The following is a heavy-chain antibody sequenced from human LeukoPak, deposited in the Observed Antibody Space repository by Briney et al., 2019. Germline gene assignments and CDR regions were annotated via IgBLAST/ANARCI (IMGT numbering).Heavy chain of an antibody. CDR2: ISSSSSYI. CDR3: ARDAHDYGDHSVGAFDI. J-gene: IGHJ3*02. D-gene: IGHD4-17*01. Sequence: GGSLRLSCAAPGFTFSSYAMSWVRQAPGKGLEWVSSISSSSSYIYYADSVKGRFTISRDNAKNSLYLQMNSLRAEDTAVYYCARDAHDYGDHSVGAFDIWGQGTMVTVSS. V-gene: IGHV3-21*01. CDR1: GFTFSSYA.